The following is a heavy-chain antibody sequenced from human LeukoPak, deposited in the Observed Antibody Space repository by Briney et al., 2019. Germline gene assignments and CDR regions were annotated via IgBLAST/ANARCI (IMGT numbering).Heavy chain of an antibody. CDR1: GFTFSSYW. CDR3: AREGEIAAAGPYYFDY. V-gene: IGHV3-7*01. Sequence: GGSLRLSCAASGFTFSSYWMSWVRQAPGKGLEWVATIKQDGSEKYYVDSVKGRFTISRDNAKNSLYLQMNSLRAEDTAVYYCAREGEIAAAGPYYFDYWGQGTLVTVSS. D-gene: IGHD6-13*01. CDR2: IKQDGSEK. J-gene: IGHJ4*02.